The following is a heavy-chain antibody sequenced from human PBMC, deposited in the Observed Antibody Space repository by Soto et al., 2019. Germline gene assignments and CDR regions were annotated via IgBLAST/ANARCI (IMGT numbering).Heavy chain of an antibody. V-gene: IGHV3-23*01. Sequence: GGSLRISCEPSGFTFSRSAMSWVRQATGKGLEWVSAISGSGGSTYYADSVKGRFTISRDNSKNTLYLQMNSLRAEDTAVYYCAKDPSYPNCNPRLGAFDIWGQGTMVTVSS. CDR3: AKDPSYPNCNPRLGAFDI. D-gene: IGHD1-1*01. CDR2: ISGSGGST. CDR1: GFTFSRSA. J-gene: IGHJ3*02.